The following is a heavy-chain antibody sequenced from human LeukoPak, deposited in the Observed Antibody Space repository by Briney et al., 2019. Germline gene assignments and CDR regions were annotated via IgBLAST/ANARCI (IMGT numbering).Heavy chain of an antibody. CDR1: GGSISSRNYY. CDR3: VGETTVTTIP. D-gene: IGHD4-17*01. CDR2: IYYSGST. V-gene: IGHV4-39*01. Sequence: PSETLSLTCTVSGGSISSRNYYWGWIRQPPGKGLEWIGSIYYSGSTYYNPSLKSRVTISIDTSKNQFSLKLSSVTAADTAVYYCVGETTVTTIPWGQGTLVTVSS. J-gene: IGHJ5*02.